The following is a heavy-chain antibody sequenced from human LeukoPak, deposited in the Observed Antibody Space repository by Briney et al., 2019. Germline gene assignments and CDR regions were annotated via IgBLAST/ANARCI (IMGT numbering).Heavy chain of an antibody. CDR2: ISYDGSNK. V-gene: IGHV3-30*01. D-gene: IGHD2-2*01. J-gene: IGHJ6*04. Sequence: GRSLRLSCAASGFTFSSYAMHWVRQAPGKGPEWVAVISYDGSNKYYADSVKGRFTISRDNSKNTLYLQTNSLRAEDTAVYYCAREEGYCSSTSCTFLDVWGKGTTVTVSS. CDR1: GFTFSSYA. CDR3: AREEGYCSSTSCTFLDV.